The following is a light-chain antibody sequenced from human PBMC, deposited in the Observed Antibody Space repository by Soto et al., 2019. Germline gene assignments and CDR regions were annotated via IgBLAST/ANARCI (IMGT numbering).Light chain of an antibody. V-gene: IGKV1-9*01. J-gene: IGKJ2*01. CDR3: QQLNSYPYT. CDR1: KAIASF. Sequence: DIPLTQSPSFLSASVGDRVTITCRASKAIASFLAWYQQKPGEAPKLLIYSASTLQSGVPSRFRGSRSGPEYTLTISSLQPEDFATYYCQQLNSYPYTFAQGTKLEIK. CDR2: SAS.